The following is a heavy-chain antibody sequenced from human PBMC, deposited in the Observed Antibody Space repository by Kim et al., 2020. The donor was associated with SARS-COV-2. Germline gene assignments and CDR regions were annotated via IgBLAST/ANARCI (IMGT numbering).Heavy chain of an antibody. CDR1: GGSISSSSYY. CDR2: IYYSGST. V-gene: IGHV4-39*01. J-gene: IGHJ6*02. CDR3: ARAPSSYYGMDV. Sequence: SETLSLTCTVSGGSISSSSYYWGWIRQPPGKGLEWIGSIYYSGSTYYNPSLKSRVTISVDTSKNQFSLKLSSVTAADTAVYYCARAPSSYYGMDVWGQGTTVTVSS.